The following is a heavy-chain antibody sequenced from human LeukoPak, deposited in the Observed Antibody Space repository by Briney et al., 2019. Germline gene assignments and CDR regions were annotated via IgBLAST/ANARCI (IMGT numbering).Heavy chain of an antibody. J-gene: IGHJ5*02. CDR3: ARDVGSGDASWFDP. CDR2: IYHSGST. Sequence: SETLSLTCTVSGYSISSGYYWGWIRQPPGKGLEWIGSIYHSGSTYYNPSLKSRVTISIDTSQNQFSLNLSSVTAADAAVYYCARDVGSGDASWFDPWGQGSLVTVSS. CDR1: GYSISSGYY. V-gene: IGHV4-38-2*02. D-gene: IGHD4-17*01.